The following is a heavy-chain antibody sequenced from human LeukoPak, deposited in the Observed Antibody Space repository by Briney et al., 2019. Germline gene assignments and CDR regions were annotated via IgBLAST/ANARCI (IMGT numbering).Heavy chain of an antibody. CDR1: GFTVSNNY. J-gene: IGHJ6*02. CDR2: IYSGGST. CDR3: ARDFNYHGGYGMDV. V-gene: IGHV3-66*01. Sequence: GGSLRLSCAASGFTVSNNYMSWVRQAPGKGLEGVSVIYSGGSTYYADSVKGRFTTSRDSSEKTVYLQMNSLRAEDTAVYYRARDFNYHGGYGMDVWGQGTTVTVSS. D-gene: IGHD3-10*01.